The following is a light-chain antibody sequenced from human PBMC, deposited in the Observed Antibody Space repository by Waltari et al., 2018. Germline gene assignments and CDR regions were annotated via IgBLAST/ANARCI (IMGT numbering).Light chain of an antibody. J-gene: IGKJ5*01. CDR2: DAS. CDR1: QDISNY. Sequence: DIQMTQSPSSLSASVGARVTITCQASQDISNYLNWYQQKPGKAPKLLIYDASNLETGVPSRFSGSGSGTDFTFTISSLQPEDIATYYCQQYDRSITFGQGTRLEIK. V-gene: IGKV1-33*01. CDR3: QQYDRSIT.